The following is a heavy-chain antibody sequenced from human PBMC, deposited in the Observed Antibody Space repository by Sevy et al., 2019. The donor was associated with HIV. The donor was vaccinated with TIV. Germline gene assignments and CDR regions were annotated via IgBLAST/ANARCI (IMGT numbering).Heavy chain of an antibody. CDR3: AKDTTYYYDSSGSYRYFDY. Sequence: GGSLRLSCAASGFTFDDYAMHWVRQAPGKGLEWVSGISWNSGSIGYADSVKGRFTISRDNAKNYLYLQMNSLRAEDTALYYCAKDTTYYYDSSGSYRYFDYWGQGTLVTVSS. J-gene: IGHJ4*02. CDR1: GFTFDDYA. CDR2: ISWNSGSI. V-gene: IGHV3-9*01. D-gene: IGHD3-22*01.